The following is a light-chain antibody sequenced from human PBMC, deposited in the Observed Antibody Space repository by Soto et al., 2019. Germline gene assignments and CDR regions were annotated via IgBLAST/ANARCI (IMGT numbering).Light chain of an antibody. CDR2: AAS. CDR3: QEGFSAPWT. CDR1: QSINSF. Sequence: DIQLSQSPAALSAYVGDRVTITCRASQSINSFLNWYQQKPGKAPKLLIYAASSFQSGVPSRFSGSGSGTDFTLTINSLQPEDFATYYCQEGFSAPWTFGQGTKVDIK. V-gene: IGKV1-39*01. J-gene: IGKJ1*01.